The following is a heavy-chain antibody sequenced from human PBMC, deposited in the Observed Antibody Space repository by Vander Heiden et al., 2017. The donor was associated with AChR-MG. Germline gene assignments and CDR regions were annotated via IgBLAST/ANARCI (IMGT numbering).Heavy chain of an antibody. J-gene: IGHJ1*01. V-gene: IGHV3-72*01. CDR3: ASSFGGSYWFQH. CDR2: TRNKANSYTT. Sequence: EVQLVESGGGLVQPGGSLRLSCAASGFTFSDHYMDWVRQAPGKGLEWVGRTRNKANSYTTEYAASVKGRFTISRDDSKNSLYLQMNSLKTEDTAVYYCASSFGGSYWFQHWGQGTLVTVSS. CDR1: GFTFSDHY. D-gene: IGHD1-26*01.